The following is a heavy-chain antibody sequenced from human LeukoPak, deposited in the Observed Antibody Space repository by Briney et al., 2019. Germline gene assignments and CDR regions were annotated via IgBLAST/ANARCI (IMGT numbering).Heavy chain of an antibody. Sequence: SETLSLTCAVYGGSFSGYYWSWIRQPPGKGLEWSGEINHSGSTNYNPSLKSRVTISVDTSKNQLSLNLNSVTAADTGVYYWSRGGKYSYGDEDAFDIWGQGTMVTVSS. CDR1: GGSFSGYY. V-gene: IGHV4-34*01. D-gene: IGHD5-18*01. CDR2: INHSGST. J-gene: IGHJ3*02. CDR3: SRGGKYSYGDEDAFDI.